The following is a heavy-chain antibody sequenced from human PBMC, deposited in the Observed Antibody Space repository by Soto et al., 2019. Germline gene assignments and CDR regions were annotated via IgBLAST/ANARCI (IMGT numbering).Heavy chain of an antibody. CDR1: GYTFTSYY. CDR3: ARDPGYSSSWAYNWFDP. D-gene: IGHD6-13*01. V-gene: IGHV1-46*03. Sequence: QVQLVQSGAEVKKPGASVKVSCKASGYTFTSYYMHWVRQAPGQGLEWMGIINPSGGSKSYAQKFQGRVTMTRDTSTSTVYMELSSLRSEDTAVYYCARDPGYSSSWAYNWFDPWGQGTLVTVSS. J-gene: IGHJ5*02. CDR2: INPSGGSK.